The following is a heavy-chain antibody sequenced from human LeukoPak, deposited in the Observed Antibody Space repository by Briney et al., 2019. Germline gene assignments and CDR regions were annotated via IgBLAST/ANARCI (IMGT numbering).Heavy chain of an antibody. Sequence: SQTLSLTCAISGDSVSSNSAAWNWIRQSPSRGLEWRGRTYYRSKWYNDYAVSVKSRITINPDTSKNQFSLQLNSVTPEDTAVYYCARGSGGGYYYDSSGSFDYWGQGTLVTVSS. J-gene: IGHJ4*02. D-gene: IGHD3-22*01. CDR3: ARGSGGGYYYDSSGSFDY. V-gene: IGHV6-1*01. CDR2: TYYRSKWYN. CDR1: GDSVSSNSAA.